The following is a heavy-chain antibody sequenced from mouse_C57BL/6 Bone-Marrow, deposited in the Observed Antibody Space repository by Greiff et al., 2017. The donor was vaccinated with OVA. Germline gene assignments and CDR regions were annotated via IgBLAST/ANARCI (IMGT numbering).Heavy chain of an antibody. CDR1: GFTFSDYG. D-gene: IGHD2-1*01. CDR3: ARIYYGNYENAMDY. V-gene: IGHV5-17*01. CDR2: ISSGSSTI. Sequence: EVQLVESGGGLVKPGGSLKLSCAASGFTFSDYGMHWVRQAPEKGLEWVAYISSGSSTIYYADTVQGRFTISRDNAKNTLFLQMTSLRSEDTAMYYCARIYYGNYENAMDYWGQGTSVTVSS. J-gene: IGHJ4*01.